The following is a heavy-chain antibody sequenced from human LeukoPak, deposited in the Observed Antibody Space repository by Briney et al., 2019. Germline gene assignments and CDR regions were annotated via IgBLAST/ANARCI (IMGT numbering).Heavy chain of an antibody. CDR1: GGSISSSNW. CDR3: ARVGGYCSSTSCSTRAYYGMDV. V-gene: IGHV4-4*02. CDR2: IYHSGST. D-gene: IGHD2-2*02. J-gene: IGHJ6*02. Sequence: SETLSLTCAVSGGSISSSNWWSWVRQPPGKGLEWIGEIYHSGSTNYNPSLKSRVTIPVDKSKNQFSLKLSSVTAADTAVYYCARVGGYCSSTSCSTRAYYGMDVWGQGTTVTVSS.